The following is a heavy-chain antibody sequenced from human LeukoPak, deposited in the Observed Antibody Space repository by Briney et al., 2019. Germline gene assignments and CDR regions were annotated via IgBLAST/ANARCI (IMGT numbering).Heavy chain of an antibody. V-gene: IGHV4-31*03. CDR1: GVSITSGGYY. J-gene: IGHJ4*02. CDR2: IYYSGSA. CDR3: ARDTGGSPDY. Sequence: SETLTLTCTVSGVSITSGGYYWSWIRQHPGKGLEWIGYIYYSGSAYYNPSLKSRVNISVNTSKNQFSLKLSSVTAADTAVYYCARDTGGSPDYWGQGTLVTVSS. D-gene: IGHD2-15*01.